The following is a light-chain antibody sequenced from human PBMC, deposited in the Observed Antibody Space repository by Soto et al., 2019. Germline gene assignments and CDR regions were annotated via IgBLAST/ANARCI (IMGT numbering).Light chain of an antibody. CDR3: QQYGSSPYT. V-gene: IGKV3-20*01. CDR1: QFVSSR. CDR2: GAS. J-gene: IGKJ2*01. Sequence: DIVVTQSPATLSASPGERVTLSCRASQFVSSRLAWYQQRPGQVPRLLIYGASIRATGIPDRFSGSGSGTAFTVTISRLEPEDFAVYYCQQYGSSPYTFGQGTKLEIK.